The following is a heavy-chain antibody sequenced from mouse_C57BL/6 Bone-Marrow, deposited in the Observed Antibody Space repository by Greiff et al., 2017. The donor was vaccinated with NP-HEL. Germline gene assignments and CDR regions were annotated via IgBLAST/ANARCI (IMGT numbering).Heavy chain of an antibody. CDR1: GFTFSSYA. CDR2: ISDGGSYT. J-gene: IGHJ4*01. Sequence: EVKLVESGGGLVKPGGSLKLSCAASGFTFSSYAMSWVRQTPEKRLEWVATISDGGSYTYYPDNVKGRFTISRDNAKNNLYLQMSHLKSEDTAMYYCARAYYDVDYAMDYWGQGTSVTVSS. CDR3: ARAYYDVDYAMDY. D-gene: IGHD2-4*01. V-gene: IGHV5-4*03.